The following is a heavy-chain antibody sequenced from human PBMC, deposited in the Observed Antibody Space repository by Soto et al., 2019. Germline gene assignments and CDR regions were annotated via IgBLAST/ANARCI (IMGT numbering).Heavy chain of an antibody. CDR3: ARDAPDAFDI. Sequence: EVQLVESGGGLVKPGGSLRLSCAASGFTFSSYSMNWVRQAPGKGLEWVSSISSSSSYIYYADSVKGRFTISRDNAKNSLYLQRNDLRAEDTAVYCCARDAPDAFDILGQGTMVTVSS. J-gene: IGHJ3*02. V-gene: IGHV3-21*01. CDR1: GFTFSSYS. CDR2: ISSSSSYI.